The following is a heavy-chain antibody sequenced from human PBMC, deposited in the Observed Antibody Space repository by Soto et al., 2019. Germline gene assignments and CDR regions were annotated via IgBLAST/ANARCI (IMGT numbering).Heavy chain of an antibody. D-gene: IGHD5-12*01. V-gene: IGHV3-33*01. CDR2: IWYDGSKK. CDR3: ARDPGYSNYDFDY. J-gene: IGHJ4*02. CDR1: GFTFSSHA. Sequence: QVQLVESGGGVVQPGRSLRLSCVASGFTFSSHAMHWVRQAPGKGLEGVAVIWYDGSKKYYADSVKGRFTVARDDSKNTLYLQMNSLRVEDTAVYYCARDPGYSNYDFDYWGQGTLVTVSP.